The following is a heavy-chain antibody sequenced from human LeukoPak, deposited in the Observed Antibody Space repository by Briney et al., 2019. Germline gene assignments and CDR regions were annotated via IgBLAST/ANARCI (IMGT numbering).Heavy chain of an antibody. CDR2: IYSGGTT. D-gene: IGHD3-10*01. Sequence: GGSLRLSCAASGFTVSSNYMSWVRQAPGKGLEWVSIIYSGGTTYYADSVKGRFTISRDDSKNTLYLQMNSLRAEDTAVYYCAREGYYGSGSPPSLYFDYWGQGTLVTVSS. CDR1: GFTVSSNY. CDR3: AREGYYGSGSPPSLYFDY. J-gene: IGHJ4*02. V-gene: IGHV3-53*01.